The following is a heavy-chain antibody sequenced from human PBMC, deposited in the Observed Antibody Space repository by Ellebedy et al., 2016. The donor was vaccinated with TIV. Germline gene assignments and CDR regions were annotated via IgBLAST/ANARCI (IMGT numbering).Heavy chain of an antibody. Sequence: AASVKVSCKASGYTFTGHYMHWVRQAPGQGLEWMGWINGNSGGTNYAQKFQGRVTMTRDTSLSTVYMELRRLKSDDTAVYYCAREQGSVFHHWGQGTLVTVSS. CDR2: INGNSGGT. V-gene: IGHV1-2*02. CDR3: AREQGSVFHH. CDR1: GYTFTGHY. J-gene: IGHJ4*02.